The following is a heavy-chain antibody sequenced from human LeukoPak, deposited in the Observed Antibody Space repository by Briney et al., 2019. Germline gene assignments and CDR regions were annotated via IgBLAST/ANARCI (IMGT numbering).Heavy chain of an antibody. J-gene: IGHJ1*01. CDR3: ARHRYIQL. CDR2: IFPADSDT. CDR1: GSSFTSYW. V-gene: IGHV5-51*01. Sequence: PGESLKISCKGSGSSFTSYWVAWVRQMPGKGLEWMGIIFPADSDTRYSPSFQGQDTTSVDKSINTAYLEQGSLKASDTAKYYCARHRYIQLWGQGTLVTVSS.